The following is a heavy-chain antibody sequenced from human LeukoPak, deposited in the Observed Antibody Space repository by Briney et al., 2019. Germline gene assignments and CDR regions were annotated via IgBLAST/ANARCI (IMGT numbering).Heavy chain of an antibody. J-gene: IGHJ4*02. CDR1: GATVSSYA. D-gene: IGHD5-24*01. V-gene: IGHV1-69*04. CDR3: ARDHGDGYNYVPGDDY. Sequence: ASVKLSCKASGATVSSYASSWVRQAPGQRLEWRGRSIPILGIPNYAQKFQSRVTIAADKSTSTAYMELSSLRSEDTAVYYCARDHGDGYNYVPGDDYWGQGTLVTVSS. CDR2: SIPILGIP.